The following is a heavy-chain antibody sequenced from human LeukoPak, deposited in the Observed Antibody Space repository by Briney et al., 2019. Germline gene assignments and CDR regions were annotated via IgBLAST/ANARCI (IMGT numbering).Heavy chain of an antibody. V-gene: IGHV3-7*01. D-gene: IGHD5-24*01. CDR1: GFTFSSYG. J-gene: IGHJ4*02. Sequence: GGSLRLSCAASGFTFSSYGMNWVRQVPGKGLECLANIKEDGSETYYADSVKGRFTISRDNPKNLLFLQINSLRVEDTAVYYCARETPRRGETRDGYRWGKGTVVTVSS. CDR3: ARETPRRGETRDGYR. CDR2: IKEDGSET.